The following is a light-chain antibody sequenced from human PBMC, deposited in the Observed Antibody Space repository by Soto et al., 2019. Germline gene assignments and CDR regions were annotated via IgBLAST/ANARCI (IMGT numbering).Light chain of an antibody. J-gene: IGKJ1*01. Sequence: TVLTQSPGTLSLSPGERATLSCRASQSIRSNYLAWYRQTPCKAPRLLIYGSSNRATGIPDRFSGSGSGTDFTLIISRLEPEDFALYYCQQYGSSPWTFGQGTKVEIK. V-gene: IGKV3-20*01. CDR1: QSIRSNY. CDR2: GSS. CDR3: QQYGSSPWT.